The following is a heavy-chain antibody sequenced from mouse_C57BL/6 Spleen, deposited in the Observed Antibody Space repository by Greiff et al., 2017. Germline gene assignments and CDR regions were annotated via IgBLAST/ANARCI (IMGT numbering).Heavy chain of an antibody. CDR2: IYPGSGST. V-gene: IGHV1-55*01. Sequence: VQLQQPGAELVKPGASVKMSCKASGYTFTSYWITWVKPRPGQGLEWIGDIYPGSGSTNYNEKFKSKATLTVDTSSSTAYMQLSSLTTEDSAVYYGAREGTVVAGDYWGQGTTLTVSS. CDR3: AREGTVVAGDY. J-gene: IGHJ2*01. D-gene: IGHD1-1*01. CDR1: GYTFTSYW.